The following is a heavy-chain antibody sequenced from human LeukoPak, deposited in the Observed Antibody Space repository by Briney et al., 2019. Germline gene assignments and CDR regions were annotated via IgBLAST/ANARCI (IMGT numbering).Heavy chain of an antibody. Sequence: PETLSLTCTVSGGSISSYSWSWIRQPPGKGLEWIGYISSSGSTNYTPSLKSRVTISVDTSKNQFSLKLSSVTAADTAVYYCARLSLDPAKSYWYFNLWGRGTLVTVSS. V-gene: IGHV4-59*08. D-gene: IGHD5-18*01. CDR2: ISSSGST. CDR3: ARLSLDPAKSYWYFNL. CDR1: GGSISSYS. J-gene: IGHJ2*01.